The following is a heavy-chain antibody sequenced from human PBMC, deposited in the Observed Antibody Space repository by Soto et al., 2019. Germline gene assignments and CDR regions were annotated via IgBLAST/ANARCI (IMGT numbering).Heavy chain of an antibody. J-gene: IGHJ6*02. V-gene: IGHV1-69*02. CDR1: GGTFSSYT. D-gene: IGHD6-13*01. Sequence: KVSCKASGGTFSSYTISWVRQAPGQGLEWMGRIIPILGIANYAQKFQGRVTITADKSTSTAYMELSSLRSEDTAVYYCARGTIAAADNYYYYYGMDVWGQGTTVTVSS. CDR2: IIPILGIA. CDR3: ARGTIAAADNYYYYYGMDV.